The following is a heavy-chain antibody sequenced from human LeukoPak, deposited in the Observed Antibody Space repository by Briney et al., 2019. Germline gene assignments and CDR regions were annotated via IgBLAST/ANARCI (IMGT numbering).Heavy chain of an antibody. Sequence: SVKVSCKASGGTFSSYAISWVRQDPGQGLEWMGRIIPIFGTANYAQKFQGRVTITTDESTSTAYMELSSLRSEDTAVYYCARAGDGNWNDRDYYYYVDVWGKGTTVTVSS. V-gene: IGHV1-69*05. J-gene: IGHJ6*03. D-gene: IGHD1-20*01. CDR1: GGTFSSYA. CDR2: IIPIFGTA. CDR3: ARAGDGNWNDRDYYYYVDV.